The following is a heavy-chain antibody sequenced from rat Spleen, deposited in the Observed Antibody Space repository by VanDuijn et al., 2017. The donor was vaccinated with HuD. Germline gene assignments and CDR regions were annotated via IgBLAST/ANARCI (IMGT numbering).Heavy chain of an antibody. V-gene: IGHV5-31*01. CDR3: VRQDTSGYSNWFAY. Sequence: EVQLVESGGGLVQPGRSLKLSCVASGFTFNKYWMTWIRQAPGKGLEWVASITSTGGGPFYVDSVKGRFTISRNDAKSTLYLQMNSLMSEDTATYYCVRQDTSGYSNWFAYWGQGTLVTVSS. J-gene: IGHJ3*01. CDR2: ITSTGGGP. CDR1: GFTFNKYW. D-gene: IGHD4-3*01.